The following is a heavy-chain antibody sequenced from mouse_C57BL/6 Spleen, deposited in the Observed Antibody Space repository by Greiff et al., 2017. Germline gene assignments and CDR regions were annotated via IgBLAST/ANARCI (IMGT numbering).Heavy chain of an antibody. Sequence: QVQLKQPGAELVKPGASVKVSCKASGYTFTSYWMHWVKQRPGQGLEWIGRIHPSDSDTNYNQKFKGKATLTVDKSSSTAYMQLSSLTSEDSAVYYCAIAESDYAMDYWGQGTSVTVSS. CDR2: IHPSDSDT. CDR3: AIAESDYAMDY. V-gene: IGHV1-74*01. J-gene: IGHJ4*01. CDR1: GYTFTSYW.